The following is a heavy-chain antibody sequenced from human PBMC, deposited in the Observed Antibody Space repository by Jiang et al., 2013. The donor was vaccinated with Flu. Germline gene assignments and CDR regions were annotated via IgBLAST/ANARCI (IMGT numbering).Heavy chain of an antibody. Sequence: EVKKPGSSVKVSCKASGGTFSSYAISWVRQAPGQGLEWMGRIIPILGIANYAQKFQGRVTITADKSTSTAYMELSSLRSEDTAVYYCASVGDSDAFDIWGQGTMVTVSS. CDR1: GGTFSSYA. CDR2: IIPILGIA. V-gene: IGHV1-69*04. CDR3: ASVGDSDAFDI. J-gene: IGHJ3*02. D-gene: IGHD4-17*01.